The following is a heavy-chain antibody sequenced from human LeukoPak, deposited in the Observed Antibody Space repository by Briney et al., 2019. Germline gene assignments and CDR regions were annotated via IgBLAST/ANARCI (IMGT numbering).Heavy chain of an antibody. CDR1: GFTFSSYA. D-gene: IGHD5-24*01. CDR2: ISGSGDST. CDR3: AKDMWRRDGYNPLGIFDY. V-gene: IGHV3-23*01. Sequence: TGGSLRLSCAASGFTFSSYAMSWVRQAPGKGLEWVSAISGSGDSTYYADSVKGRFTISRDNSKNTVSLQMNSLGAEDTAVYYCAKDMWRRDGYNPLGIFDYWSQGTLVTVS. J-gene: IGHJ4*02.